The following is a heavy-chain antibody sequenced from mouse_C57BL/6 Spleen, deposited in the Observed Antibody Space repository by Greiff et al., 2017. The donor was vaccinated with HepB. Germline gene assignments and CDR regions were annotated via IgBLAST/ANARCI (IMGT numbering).Heavy chain of an antibody. J-gene: IGHJ3*01. CDR2: IDPSDSET. V-gene: IGHV1-52*01. CDR3: AREDGSSWGWFAY. CDR1: GYTFTSYW. Sequence: VQLQQPGAELVRPGSSVKLSCKASGYTFTSYWMHWVKQRPIQGLEWIGNIDPSDSETHYNQKFKDKATLTVDKSSSTAYMQLSSLTSEDSAVYYCAREDGSSWGWFAYWGQGTLVTVSA. D-gene: IGHD1-1*01.